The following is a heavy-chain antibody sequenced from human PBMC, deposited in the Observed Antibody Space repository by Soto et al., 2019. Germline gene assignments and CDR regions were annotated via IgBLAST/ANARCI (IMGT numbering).Heavy chain of an antibody. CDR3: ERVRRDGYNRGFDY. V-gene: IGHV3-74*01. CDR1: GFTFSSYW. D-gene: IGHD5-12*01. J-gene: IGHJ4*02. CDR2: INSDGSST. Sequence: GGSLRLSCAASGFTFSSYWMHWVRQAPGRGLGWVSRINSDGSSTSYADSVKGRFTISRDNAKNTLYLQMNSLRAEDTAVYYCERVRRDGYNRGFDYWGQGTLVTVSS.